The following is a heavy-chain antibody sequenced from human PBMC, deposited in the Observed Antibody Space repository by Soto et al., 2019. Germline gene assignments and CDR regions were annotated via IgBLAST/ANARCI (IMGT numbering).Heavy chain of an antibody. CDR2: VYHSGKT. CDR3: ARPRGTTPAVWYFDL. D-gene: IGHD1-26*01. V-gene: IGHV4-59*08. Sequence: QVQLQESGPGLVKPSETLSHTCSVSGVYISAHYWSWIRQPPGKGLEWIGYVYHSGKTDSNPSLKSRITISMDTSKNQVSLSLTSVTAADTAVYYCARPRGTTPAVWYFDLWGRGTLVTVSS. CDR1: GVYISAHY. J-gene: IGHJ2*01.